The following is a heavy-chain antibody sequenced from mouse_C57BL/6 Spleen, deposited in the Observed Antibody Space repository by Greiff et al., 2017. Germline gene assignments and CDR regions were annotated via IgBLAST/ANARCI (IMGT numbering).Heavy chain of an antibody. J-gene: IGHJ2*01. Sequence: QVQLQQSGAELMKPGASVKLSCKATGYTFTGYWIEWVKQRPGHGLEWIGNINPSNGGTNYNEKFKSKATLTVDKSSSTAYMQLSSLTSEDSAVYYCARSSLDSSGPRDYWGQGTTLTVSS. CDR2: INPSNGGT. V-gene: IGHV1-53*01. CDR1: GYTFTGYW. CDR3: ARSSLDSSGPRDY. D-gene: IGHD3-2*02.